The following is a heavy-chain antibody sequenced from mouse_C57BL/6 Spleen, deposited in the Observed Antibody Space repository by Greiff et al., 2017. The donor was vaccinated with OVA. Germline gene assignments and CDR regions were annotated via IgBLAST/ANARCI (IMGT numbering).Heavy chain of an antibody. CDR2: ISYDGSN. CDR3: AREETTVVATDYFDY. J-gene: IGHJ2*01. Sequence: ESGPGLVKPSQSLSLTCSVTGYSITSGYYWTWIRQFPGNKLEWMGYISYDGSNNYNPSLKNRISITRDTSKNQFFLKLNSVTTEDTATYYCAREETTVVATDYFDYWGQGPTLTVSS. V-gene: IGHV3-6*01. D-gene: IGHD1-1*01. CDR1: GYSITSGYY.